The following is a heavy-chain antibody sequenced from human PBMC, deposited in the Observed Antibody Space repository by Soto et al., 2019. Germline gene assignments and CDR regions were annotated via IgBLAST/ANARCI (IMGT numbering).Heavy chain of an antibody. D-gene: IGHD6-13*01. CDR2: INSDGSST. CDR1: GFTFSNYW. CDR3: ARGEAAAGIDY. J-gene: IGHJ4*02. Sequence: GGSLRLSCAASGFTFSNYWTHWVRQAPGKGLVWVSRINSDGSSTIYADSVKGRFTISRDNAKNTLYLQMNSLRAEDTAVYYCARGEAAAGIDYWGQGTLVTVSS. V-gene: IGHV3-74*01.